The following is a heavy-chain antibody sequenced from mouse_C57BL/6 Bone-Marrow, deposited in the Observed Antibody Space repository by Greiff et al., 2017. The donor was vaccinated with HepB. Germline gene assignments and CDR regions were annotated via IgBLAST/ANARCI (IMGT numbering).Heavy chain of an antibody. Sequence: QVHVKQSGAELARPGASVKLSCKASGYTFTSYGISWVKQRTGLGLEWIGELYPSSGNTYYNEKFKGKATLTADKSTSTAYMELRSLTSEDSAVYFCARRYGYYPMDYWGQGTSVTVSS. CDR2: LYPSSGNT. J-gene: IGHJ4*01. CDR3: ARRYGYYPMDY. D-gene: IGHD2-14*01. CDR1: GYTFTSYG. V-gene: IGHV1-81*01.